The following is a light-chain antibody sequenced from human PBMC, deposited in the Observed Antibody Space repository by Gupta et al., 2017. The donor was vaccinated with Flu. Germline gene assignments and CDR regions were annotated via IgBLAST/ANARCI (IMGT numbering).Light chain of an antibody. CDR3: QHYNGWPPWA. CDR2: HTS. V-gene: IGKV3D-15*01. J-gene: IGKJ1*01. CDR1: ESGGRH. Sequence: VMTPSSGSLSLFPGLIVSLPCRTNESGGRHLAWYQQNPGRSSRLLISHTSTWATCVPAWFSGSGSGTEFMLTIGSLQSEVCAIYYWQHYNGWPPWAFGQGPKVEIK.